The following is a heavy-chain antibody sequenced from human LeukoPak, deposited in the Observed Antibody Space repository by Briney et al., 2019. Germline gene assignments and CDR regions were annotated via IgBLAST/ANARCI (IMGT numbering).Heavy chain of an antibody. CDR3: ARGGLQKGNYYYYMDV. V-gene: IGHV1-8*03. Sequence: ASVKVSCKASGYTFTSYDINWVRQATGQGLEWMGWMNPNGGNTGYAQKFQGRVTITRNTSISTAYMELSSLRSEDTAVYYCARGGLQKGNYYYYMDVWGKGTTVTVSS. J-gene: IGHJ6*03. D-gene: IGHD3-10*01. CDR1: GYTFTSYD. CDR2: MNPNGGNT.